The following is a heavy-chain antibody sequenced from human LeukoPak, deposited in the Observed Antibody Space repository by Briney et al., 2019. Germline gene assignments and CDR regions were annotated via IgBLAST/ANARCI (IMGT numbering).Heavy chain of an antibody. CDR2: IYYSGNT. J-gene: IGHJ4*02. CDR3: ARGALLWFGDRMEYYFDY. D-gene: IGHD3-10*01. CDR1: SGSITNYY. Sequence: PSETLSLTCTVSSGSITNYYWSCIRQPPGKGLEWIGFIYYSGNTNYNPSLKSRVTISVDTSKNQFSLKLSSMTAADTAVYYCARGALLWFGDRMEYYFDYWGQGTLLTVSS. V-gene: IGHV4-59*01.